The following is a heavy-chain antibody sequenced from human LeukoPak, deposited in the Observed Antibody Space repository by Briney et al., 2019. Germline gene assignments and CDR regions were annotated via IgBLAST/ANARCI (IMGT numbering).Heavy chain of an antibody. V-gene: IGHV3-30*18. Sequence: GRSLRLSCAASGFTFSSYGMHWVRQAPGKGLEWVTIISYDGSNKYYADSVKGRFTISRDNSKNTLYLQMNSLRAEDTAVYFCAKDKSVRATYFDYWGQGTLVTVSS. CDR3: AKDKSVRATYFDY. CDR1: GFTFSSYG. D-gene: IGHD1-26*01. CDR2: ISYDGSNK. J-gene: IGHJ4*02.